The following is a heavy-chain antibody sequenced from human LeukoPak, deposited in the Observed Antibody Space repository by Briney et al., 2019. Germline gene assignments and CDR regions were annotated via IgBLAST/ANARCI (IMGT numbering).Heavy chain of an antibody. J-gene: IGHJ5*02. D-gene: IGHD6-25*01. CDR1: GFTFSSYS. V-gene: IGHV3-48*04. Sequence: GGSLRLSCAASGFTFSSYSMNWVRQAPGKGLEWVSYISSSSSTIYYAGSVKGRFTISRDNAKNSLYLQMNCLRAEDTAVYYCAREAIAADFDPWGQGTLVTVSS. CDR2: ISSSSSTI. CDR3: AREAIAADFDP.